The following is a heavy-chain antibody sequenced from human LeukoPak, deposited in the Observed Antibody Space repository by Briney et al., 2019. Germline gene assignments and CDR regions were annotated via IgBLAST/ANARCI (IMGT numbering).Heavy chain of an antibody. CDR1: GYSISSGYY. J-gene: IGHJ4*02. Sequence: PSETLSLTCAVSGYSISSGYYWGWIRQPPGKGLEWIGSIYHSGSTFYNPSLESRFTISVDTSKNQFSLKLSSVTAADTAVYYCARGASSGWYYFDYWGQGTLVTVSS. V-gene: IGHV4-38-2*01. D-gene: IGHD6-19*01. CDR2: IYHSGST. CDR3: ARGASSGWYYFDY.